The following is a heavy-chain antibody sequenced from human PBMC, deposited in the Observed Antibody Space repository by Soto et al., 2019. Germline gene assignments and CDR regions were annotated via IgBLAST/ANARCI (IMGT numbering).Heavy chain of an antibody. CDR3: ARLVYDTRLNYMYFDF. V-gene: IGHV4-4*02. D-gene: IGHD3-10*01. J-gene: IGHJ4*02. CDR2: IFHDGTA. CDR1: GVSISSGNW. Sequence: SETLSLTCAVSGVSISSGNWGTWVRQSPQRGLEYIGEIFHDGTANYYPSFERRVAISVDTSKNQFSLKLTSVTAADTAIYFCARLVYDTRLNYMYFDFWGQGTLVTVSS.